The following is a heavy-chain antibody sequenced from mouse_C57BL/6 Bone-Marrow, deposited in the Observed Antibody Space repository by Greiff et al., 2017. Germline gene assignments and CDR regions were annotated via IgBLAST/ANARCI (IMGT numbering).Heavy chain of an antibody. J-gene: IGHJ1*03. CDR1: GFSLTSYA. Sequence: QVQLKQSGPGLVAPSQSLSITCTVSGFSLTSYAISWVRQPPGKGLEWLGVIWTGGGTNYNSALKSRLSISKDNSKSQVFLKMNSLQTDDTARYYCARNYYGSSYGYFDVWGTGTTVTVSS. D-gene: IGHD1-1*01. CDR3: ARNYYGSSYGYFDV. CDR2: IWTGGGT. V-gene: IGHV2-9-1*01.